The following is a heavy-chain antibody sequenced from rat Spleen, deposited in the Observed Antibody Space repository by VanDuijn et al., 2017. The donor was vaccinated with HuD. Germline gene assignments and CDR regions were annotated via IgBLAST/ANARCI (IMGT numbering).Heavy chain of an antibody. V-gene: IGHV5S13*01. CDR1: GFTFSDYY. CDR3: ASLMYTPDYLGVMDA. D-gene: IGHD1-6*01. Sequence: EVQLVESDGGLVQPGRSLKLSCAASGFTFSDYYMAWVRQAPTKGLEWVASISTGGGNTYYRDSVKGRFTISRDNAKNTQYLQMDSLRSEDTATYYCASLMYTPDYLGVMDAWGQGASVTVSS. J-gene: IGHJ4*01. CDR2: ISTGGGNT.